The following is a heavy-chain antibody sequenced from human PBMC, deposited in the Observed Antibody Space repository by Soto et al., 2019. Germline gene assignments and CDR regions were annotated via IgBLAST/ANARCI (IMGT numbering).Heavy chain of an antibody. CDR3: AKDWRYGAAAGSSGVY. Sequence: GGSLRLSCAASGFTFSSYAMSWVRQAPGKGLEWVSAISGSGGSTYYADSVKGRFTISRDNSKNTLYLQMNSLRAEDTAVYYCAKDWRYGAAAGSSGVYWGQGTLVTVSS. V-gene: IGHV3-23*01. CDR2: ISGSGGST. D-gene: IGHD6-13*01. J-gene: IGHJ4*02. CDR1: GFTFSSYA.